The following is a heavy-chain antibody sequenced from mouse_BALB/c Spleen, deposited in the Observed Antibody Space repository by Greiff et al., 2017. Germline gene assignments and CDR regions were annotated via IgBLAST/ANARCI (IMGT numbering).Heavy chain of an antibody. J-gene: IGHJ1*01. CDR2: ISSGGGST. D-gene: IGHD2-3*01. V-gene: IGHV5-12-1*01. CDR1: GFAFSSYD. Sequence: EVKLVESGGGLVKPGGSLKLSCAASGFAFSSYDMSWVRQTPEKRLEWVAYISSGGGSTYYPDTVKGRFTIPRDNAKNTLYLQMSSLKSEDTAMYYCARQSDGYVYFDVWGAGTTVTVSS. CDR3: ARQSDGYVYFDV.